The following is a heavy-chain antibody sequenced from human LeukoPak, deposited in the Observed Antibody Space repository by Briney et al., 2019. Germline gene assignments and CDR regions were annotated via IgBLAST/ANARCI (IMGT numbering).Heavy chain of an antibody. CDR2: IDPDSGGT. J-gene: IGHJ4*02. D-gene: IGHD5-24*01. Sequence: ASVKVSCKASGYTFTSYHIYWVRQAPGQGLDWMGWIDPDSGGTRYVEKFQGRVTMTRDTSTSTAYMELTSLTSDDTAVYYCASEVETATGFDHWGQGTLVTVSS. CDR1: GYTFTSYH. V-gene: IGHV1-2*02. CDR3: ASEVETATGFDH.